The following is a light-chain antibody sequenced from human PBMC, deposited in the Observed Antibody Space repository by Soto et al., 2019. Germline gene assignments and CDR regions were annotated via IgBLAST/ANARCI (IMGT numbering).Light chain of an antibody. CDR1: QNIRSR. V-gene: IGKV1-5*01. J-gene: IGKJ1*01. CDR3: LQDYNYPWT. Sequence: DFQMTQSPSTLSASVGDRVTITCRASQNIRSRLAWFQQKPGKAPKLLIYDASSLESGVPSRFSASGSGPDFTLTISSLQPEDFATYYCLQDYNYPWTFGQGTKV. CDR2: DAS.